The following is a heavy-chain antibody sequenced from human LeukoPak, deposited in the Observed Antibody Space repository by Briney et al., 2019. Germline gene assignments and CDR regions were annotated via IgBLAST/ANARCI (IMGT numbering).Heavy chain of an antibody. J-gene: IGHJ4*02. CDR1: GYTFTSYG. V-gene: IGHV1-69*04. D-gene: IGHD6-19*01. CDR2: IIPILGIA. Sequence: EASVKVSCKASGYTFTSYGISWVRQAPGQGLEWMGRIIPILGIANYAQKFQGRVTITADKSTSTAYMELSSLRSEDTAVYYCARAPIAVAGTGGFDYWGQGTLVTVSS. CDR3: ARAPIAVAGTGGFDY.